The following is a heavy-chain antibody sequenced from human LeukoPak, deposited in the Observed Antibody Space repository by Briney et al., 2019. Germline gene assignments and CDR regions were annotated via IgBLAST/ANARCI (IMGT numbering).Heavy chain of an antibody. J-gene: IGHJ4*02. CDR1: GFTFSSYG. Sequence: PGGSLRLSCAASGFTFSSYGMHWVRQAPGKGLEWVAVISYDGSNKYYADSVKGRFTISRDNAKNSLYLQMNSLRAEDTAVYYCARDGRDSSSWYSPFDYWGQGTLVTVSS. CDR3: ARDGRDSSSWYSPFDY. V-gene: IGHV3-30*03. CDR2: ISYDGSNK. D-gene: IGHD6-13*01.